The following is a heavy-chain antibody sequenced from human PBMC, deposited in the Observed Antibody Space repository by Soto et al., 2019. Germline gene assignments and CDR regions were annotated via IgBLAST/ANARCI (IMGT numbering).Heavy chain of an antibody. CDR3: ARDNGKAMVRGVITAPYYDYGRDV. CDR1: GGTFSSYA. J-gene: IGHJ6*01. Sequence: QVQLVQSGAEVKKPGSSVKVSCKASGGTFSSYAISWVRQAPGQGLEWMGGIIPIFGTANYAQKFQGRVTLTADESTSTAYVELSSLRAEDTAVYYCARDNGKAMVRGVITAPYYDYGRDVWGEGSTVTVSS. D-gene: IGHD3-10*01. CDR2: IIPIFGTA. V-gene: IGHV1-69*01.